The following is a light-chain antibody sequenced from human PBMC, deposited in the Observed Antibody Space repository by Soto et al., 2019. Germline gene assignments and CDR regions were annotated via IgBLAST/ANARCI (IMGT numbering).Light chain of an antibody. CDR3: QSFDSSMSSFV. Sequence: QAVVTQPPSVSGAPGQRVTIYCTGSSSNIGAGYDVHWYHQLPGAAPKLLIFASDHRPSGVPDRFSGSKSGTSASLAITGLQADDEADYYCQSFDSSMSSFVFGGGTKLTVL. V-gene: IGLV1-40*01. CDR2: ASD. J-gene: IGLJ3*02. CDR1: SSNIGAGYD.